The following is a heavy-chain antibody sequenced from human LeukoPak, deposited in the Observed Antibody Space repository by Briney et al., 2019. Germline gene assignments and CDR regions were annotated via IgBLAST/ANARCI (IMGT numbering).Heavy chain of an antibody. CDR1: GFTFSSYE. V-gene: IGHV3-48*03. CDR3: ARSYSSGWSDY. J-gene: IGHJ4*02. CDR2: IRSSGTTI. D-gene: IGHD6-19*01. Sequence: QTGGSLRLSCAASGFTFSSYEMNWVRQAPGKGLEWVSYIRSSGTTIYYADSVKGRFTISRDNAKNSLYLQMNSLRGEDTAVYYCARSYSSGWSDYWGQGTLVIVSS.